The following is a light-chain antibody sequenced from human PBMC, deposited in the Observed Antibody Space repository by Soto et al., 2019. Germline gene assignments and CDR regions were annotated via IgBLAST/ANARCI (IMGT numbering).Light chain of an antibody. CDR3: QQRSNWPSLT. Sequence: EIVMTHSPATLSVSPCERAALSSSASQSVGSYLAWYQHKPGQAPRLLISDASNRATGIPARFSGSGSETDFTLTISSLEPEDSAVYYCQQRSNWPSLTFGGGTKVDI. V-gene: IGKV3-11*01. CDR1: QSVGSY. CDR2: DAS. J-gene: IGKJ4*01.